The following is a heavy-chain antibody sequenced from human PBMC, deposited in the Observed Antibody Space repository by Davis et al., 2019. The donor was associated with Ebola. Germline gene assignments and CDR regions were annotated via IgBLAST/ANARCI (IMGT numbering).Heavy chain of an antibody. V-gene: IGHV1-69*13. D-gene: IGHD3-10*01. Sequence: AASVKVSCKASGGTFSSYAISWVRQPPGQGLEWMGGIIPIFGTANYAQKFQGRVTITADESTSTAYMELSSLRSEDTAVYYCARDVGSGSSIYYFDYWGQGTLVTVSS. CDR3: ARDVGSGSSIYYFDY. CDR1: GGTFSSYA. CDR2: IIPIFGTA. J-gene: IGHJ4*02.